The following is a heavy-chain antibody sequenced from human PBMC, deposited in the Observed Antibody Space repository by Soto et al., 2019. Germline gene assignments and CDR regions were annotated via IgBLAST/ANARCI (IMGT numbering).Heavy chain of an antibody. Sequence: PVGFLRLSCAASGFTFSNAWMSWVRQAPGKGLEWVGRIKSKTDGGTTDYAAPVKGRFTISRDDSKNTLYLQMNSLKTEDTAVYYCTTDQGSGYYQYYYYYYGMDVWGQGTTVTVSS. CDR2: IKSKTDGGTT. J-gene: IGHJ6*02. CDR1: GFTFSNAW. V-gene: IGHV3-15*01. D-gene: IGHD3-3*01. CDR3: TTDQGSGYYQYYYYYYGMDV.